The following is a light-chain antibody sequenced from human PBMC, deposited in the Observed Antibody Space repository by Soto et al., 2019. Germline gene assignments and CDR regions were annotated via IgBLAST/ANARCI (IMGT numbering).Light chain of an antibody. J-gene: IGLJ1*01. CDR3: CSYPLSSIYV. Sequence: QSVLTQPASVSGSPGQSITIACTGTSGDVGSYSHVSWYQQHPGKAPRLIIYEGSKRPSGVSHRSSASRSDKTASLTISGPRAEDWSSYYCCSYPLSSIYVFVPGTEVPDL. CDR2: EGS. V-gene: IGLV2-23*01. CDR1: SGDVGSYSH.